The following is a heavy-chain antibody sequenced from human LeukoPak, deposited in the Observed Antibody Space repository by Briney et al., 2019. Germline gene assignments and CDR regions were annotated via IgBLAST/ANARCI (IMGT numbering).Heavy chain of an antibody. V-gene: IGHV1-24*01. D-gene: IGHD3-10*01. CDR3: ATVSRGSGSSPFDY. CDR1: GYTLTELS. CDR2: FDPEDGET. J-gene: IGHJ4*02. Sequence: ASEKVSCKVSGYTLTELSMHWVRQAPGKGLEWMGGFDPEDGETIYAQKFQGRVTMTEDTSTDTAYMELSSLRSEDTAVYYCATVSRGSGSSPFDYWGQGTLVTVSS.